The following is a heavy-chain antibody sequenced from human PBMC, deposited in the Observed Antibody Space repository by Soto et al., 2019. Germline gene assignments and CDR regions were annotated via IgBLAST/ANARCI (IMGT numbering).Heavy chain of an antibody. D-gene: IGHD2-2*01. CDR3: ARAGVVPAAPDY. CDR1: GFTFSSYW. J-gene: IGHJ4*02. CDR2: INSDGSST. Sequence: LRLSCAASGFTFSSYWMHWVRQAPGKGLVWVSRINSDGSSTSYADSVKGRFTISRDNAKNTLYLQMNSLRTEDTAVYYCARAGVVPAAPDYWGQGTLVTVSS. V-gene: IGHV3-74*01.